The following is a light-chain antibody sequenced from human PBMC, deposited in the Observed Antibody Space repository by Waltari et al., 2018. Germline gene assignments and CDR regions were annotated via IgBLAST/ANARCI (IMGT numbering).Light chain of an antibody. Sequence: QSALTQPPSASGSPGQSVTISCTGTSSDVGGYNFVSWYQQHPGKARKLMIYEVSKRPSGVPDRFSGSKSGNTASLTVSGLQPEDEADYYCSSYAGNHVVFGGGTKLTVL. V-gene: IGLV2-8*01. CDR2: EVS. CDR3: SSYAGNHVV. CDR1: SSDVGGYNF. J-gene: IGLJ2*01.